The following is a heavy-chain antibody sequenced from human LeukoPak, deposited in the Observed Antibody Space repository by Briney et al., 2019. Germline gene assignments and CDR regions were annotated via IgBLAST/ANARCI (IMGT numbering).Heavy chain of an antibody. CDR2: ISGSGDSR. J-gene: IGHJ6*02. D-gene: IGHD4-17*01. V-gene: IGHV3-23*01. CDR1: GFTFSSCA. CDR3: AKGVTTVRIYYHGMDA. Sequence: LPGGSLRLSCAASGFTFSSCAMSWVRQAPGKGLEWVSLISGSGDSRYYADSVKGRFTISRDNAKNTLWLQMNSLRAEDTAVYYCAKGVTTVRIYYHGMDAWGQGTTVTVSS.